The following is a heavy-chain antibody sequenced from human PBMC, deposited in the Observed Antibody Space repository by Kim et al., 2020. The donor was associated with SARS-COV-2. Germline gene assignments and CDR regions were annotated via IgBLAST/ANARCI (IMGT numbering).Heavy chain of an antibody. CDR1: GFTFSSYS. CDR3: ARVELITIFAVAPRRPYGMGA. D-gene: IGHD3-3*01. CDR2: ISSSSSYI. V-gene: IGHV3-21*01. J-gene: IGHJ6*02. Sequence: GGSLRLSCAASGFTFSSYSMNWVRQAPGKGLEWVSSISSSSSYIYYADSVKGRFTISRDNAKNSLYLQMNSLRAEDTAVYYCARVELITIFAVAPRRPYGMGAWGPGTTVTVS.